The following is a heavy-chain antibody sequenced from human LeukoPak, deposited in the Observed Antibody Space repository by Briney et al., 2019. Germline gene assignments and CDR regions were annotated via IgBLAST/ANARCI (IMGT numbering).Heavy chain of an antibody. Sequence: ASVKVSCKASGYTFSKYAMHWVRQAPGQGLEWMGWINTGKGNTKYSQKFQGRVTITRDTSASTAYMELSSLRSEDTAVYYCARVEDVWGKGTTVTVSS. CDR2: INTGKGNT. CDR1: GYTFSKYA. CDR3: ARVEDV. J-gene: IGHJ6*04. V-gene: IGHV1-3*04.